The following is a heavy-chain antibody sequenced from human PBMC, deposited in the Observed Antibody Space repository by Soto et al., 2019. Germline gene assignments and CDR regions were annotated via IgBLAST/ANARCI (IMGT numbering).Heavy chain of an antibody. CDR3: AREDCVNNSGYGMVAYGMDG. J-gene: IGHJ6*02. Sequence: PSETLSLSCPVSGGSISSYYWSWIRQPPGKGLALIGYIYYSGSTNYNPSLKSRVTISVDTSKNQFSLKLSSVTAADTAVYYCAREDCVNNSGYGMVAYGMDGWAQGTTVTVSS. V-gene: IGHV4-59*01. D-gene: IGHD5-12*01. CDR2: IYYSGST. CDR1: GGSISSYY.